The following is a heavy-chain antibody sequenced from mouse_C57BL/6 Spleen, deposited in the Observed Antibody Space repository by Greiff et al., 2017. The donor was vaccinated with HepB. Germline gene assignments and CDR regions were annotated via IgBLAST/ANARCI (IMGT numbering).Heavy chain of an antibody. V-gene: IGHV5-4*01. Sequence: EVMLVESGGGLVKPGGSLKLSCAASGFTFSSYAMTWVRQTPEKRLEWVATISDGGSYTYYPDNVKGRFTISRDNAKNNLYLQMSHLKSEDTAMYYCARDSKGYFDVWGTGTTVTVSS. D-gene: IGHD2-5*01. CDR2: ISDGGSYT. CDR1: GFTFSSYA. J-gene: IGHJ1*03. CDR3: ARDSKGYFDV.